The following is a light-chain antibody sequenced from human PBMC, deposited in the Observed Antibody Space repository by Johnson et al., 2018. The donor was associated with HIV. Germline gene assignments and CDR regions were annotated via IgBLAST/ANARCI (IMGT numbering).Light chain of an antibody. CDR2: DNN. J-gene: IGLJ1*01. Sequence: QSVLTQPPSVSAAPGQKVTVSCSGSTSNIGNNYVSWYQQLPGTAPKLLIYDNNKRPSGIPDRFSGSKSGTSATLGITGLQTGDEAEYYCGTWDSSLDAYVFGTGSKVTAL. CDR1: TSNIGNNY. V-gene: IGLV1-51*01. CDR3: GTWDSSLDAYV.